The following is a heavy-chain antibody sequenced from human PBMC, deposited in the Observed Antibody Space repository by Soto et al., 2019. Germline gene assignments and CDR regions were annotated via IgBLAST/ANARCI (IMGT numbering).Heavy chain of an antibody. V-gene: IGHV4-59*08. J-gene: IGHJ4*01. Sequence: SETLSLTCTVSCSPISSYYWSWFRQPPGQGLEWVGYVYYTGTTTYSPSLKSRVTISVDASKSQFSLNLRSVTAADTAVYYCARLGDYCHAFDSWGHGALVTVSS. CDR2: VYYTGTT. CDR3: ARLGDYCHAFDS. D-gene: IGHD4-17*01. CDR1: CSPISSYY.